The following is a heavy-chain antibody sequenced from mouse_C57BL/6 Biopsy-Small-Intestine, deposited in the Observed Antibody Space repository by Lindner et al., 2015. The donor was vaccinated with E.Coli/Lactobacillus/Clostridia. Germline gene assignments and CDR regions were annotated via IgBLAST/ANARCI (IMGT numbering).Heavy chain of an antibody. J-gene: IGHJ1*01. CDR1: GGLFSNFK. V-gene: IGHV1S26*01. Sequence: SVKVSCKASGGLFSNFKVNWVRQAPGQGLEWMGRIIPILGKTDYAHKFQGRVTFTADKSTNTASMELSSLTSEDTAIYYCASRIALGGSYYYYAMDVWGQGTTVTVSS. CDR2: IIPILGKT. D-gene: IGHD2-4*01. CDR3: ASRIALGGSYYYYAMDV.